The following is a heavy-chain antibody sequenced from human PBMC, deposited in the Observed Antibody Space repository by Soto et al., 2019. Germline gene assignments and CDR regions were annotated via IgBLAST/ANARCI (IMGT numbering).Heavy chain of an antibody. CDR3: ARDRGGGAAVAGEGAFDI. Sequence: QVQLVQSGAEVKKPGSSVKVSCKASGGTFSSYTISWVRQAPGQGLEWMGRIIPILGIANYAQKFQGRVTITADKSTSTAYMELSSLRSEDTAVYYCARDRGGGAAVAGEGAFDIWGQGTMVTVSS. D-gene: IGHD3-16*01. J-gene: IGHJ3*02. V-gene: IGHV1-69*08. CDR2: IIPILGIA. CDR1: GGTFSSYT.